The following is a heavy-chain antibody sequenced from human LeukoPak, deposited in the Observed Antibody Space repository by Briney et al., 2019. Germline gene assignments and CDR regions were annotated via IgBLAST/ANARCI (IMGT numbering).Heavy chain of an antibody. Sequence: PGGSLRLSCAASGFTFSNYAMSWVRQAPGKGLEWVSAILGSGGSTYYADSVKGRFTISRDNSKNTLYLQMNSLRAEDTAVYYCAKEKAPYSYGKRSYFDYWGQGTLVTVSS. CDR2: ILGSGGST. V-gene: IGHV3-23*01. CDR1: GFTFSNYA. CDR3: AKEKAPYSYGKRSYFDY. D-gene: IGHD5-18*01. J-gene: IGHJ4*02.